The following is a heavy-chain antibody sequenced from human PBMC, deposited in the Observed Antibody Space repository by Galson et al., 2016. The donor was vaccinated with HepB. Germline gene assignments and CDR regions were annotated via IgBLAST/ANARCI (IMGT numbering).Heavy chain of an antibody. CDR1: GFTFSSYG. V-gene: IGHV3-33*03. CDR2: IWYDGSNK. D-gene: IGHD5-12*01. J-gene: IGHJ4*02. CDR3: AKGLRYNAFMGGYYFDS. Sequence: SLRLSCAASGFTFSSYGMHWVRQAPGKRLEWVAVIWYDGSNKYYVDSVKGRFTISRDKSKNTLYLQMNSLRAEDTAVYYCAKGLRYNAFMGGYYFDSWGQGTLVAVSS.